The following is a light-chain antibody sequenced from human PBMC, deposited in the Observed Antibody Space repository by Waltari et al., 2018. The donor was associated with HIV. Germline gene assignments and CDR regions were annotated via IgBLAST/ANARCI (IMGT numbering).Light chain of an antibody. Sequence: QSALTQPASVSGSPGQSLTISCPGTSSDVGNYNLVLWYQHHPGKAPKLMIYEVSKRPSGISNRFSGSKSGNTASLTIAGLQAEDEADYYCCSYAGSSTLNYIFGTGTKVTVL. CDR1: SSDVGNYNL. CDR2: EVS. J-gene: IGLJ1*01. V-gene: IGLV2-23*02. CDR3: CSYAGSSTLNYI.